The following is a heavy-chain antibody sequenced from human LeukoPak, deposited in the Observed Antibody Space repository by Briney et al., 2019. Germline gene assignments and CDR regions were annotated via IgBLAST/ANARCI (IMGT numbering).Heavy chain of an antibody. CDR2: IYTSGST. CDR3: ARDGYCSGGSCYFTAGYFDY. J-gene: IGHJ4*02. D-gene: IGHD2-15*01. V-gene: IGHV4-4*07. Sequence: ETLSLTCTVSGGSISSYYWSWIRQPAGKGLEWIGRIYTSGSTNYNPSLKSRVTMSVDTSKNQFSLKLSSVTAADTAVYYCARDGYCSGGSCYFTAGYFDYWGQGTLVTVSS. CDR1: GGSISSYY.